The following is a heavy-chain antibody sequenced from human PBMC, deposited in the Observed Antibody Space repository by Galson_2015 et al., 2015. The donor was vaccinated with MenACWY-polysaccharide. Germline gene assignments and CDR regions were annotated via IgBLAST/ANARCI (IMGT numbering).Heavy chain of an antibody. Sequence: PALVTPTQTLTLPCTFSGFSLSTRGVGVGWIRQPPGKALEWLALIYWDDDKRYSPSLKSRLTITKDTSKNQVVLTMTNMDPVDTATYYCAHPVISLYGDYGWYFQHSGQGTLFTVSS. CDR3: AHPVISLYGDYGWYFQH. CDR1: GFSLSTRGVG. CDR2: IYWDDDK. V-gene: IGHV2-5*02. D-gene: IGHD4-17*01. J-gene: IGHJ1*01.